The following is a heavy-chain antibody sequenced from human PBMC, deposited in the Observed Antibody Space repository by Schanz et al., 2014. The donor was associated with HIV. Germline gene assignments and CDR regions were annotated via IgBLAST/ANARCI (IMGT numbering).Heavy chain of an antibody. Sequence: QVQLVESGGGVVQPGRSLRLSCAASGFTFNNYAMHWVRQAPGKGLEWVALIWYDGSYKYYADSVKGRFTLSRDNSKSTLYLQMSSLSAEDTAVYYCARDPEWAGSGYFDYWGQGTLVTVSP. CDR3: ARDPEWAGSGYFDY. J-gene: IGHJ4*02. CDR1: GFTFNNYA. CDR2: IWYDGSYK. V-gene: IGHV3-33*01. D-gene: IGHD3-22*01.